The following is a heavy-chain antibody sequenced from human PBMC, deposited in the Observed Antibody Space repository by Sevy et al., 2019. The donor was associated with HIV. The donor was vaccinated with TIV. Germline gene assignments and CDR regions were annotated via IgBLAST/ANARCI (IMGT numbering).Heavy chain of an antibody. CDR1: GFTFSSYW. CDR2: IREDGSVK. CDR3: VRAIGAAGSY. V-gene: IGHV3-7*01. Sequence: GGSLRLSCEASGFTFSSYWMSWVRQAPGTGLEWVANIREDGSVKYYVDSVKGRFTISRDNAKNSVCLQMNSLRAEDTALYYCVRAIGAAGSYWGHGTLVTVSS. J-gene: IGHJ4*01. D-gene: IGHD6-13*01.